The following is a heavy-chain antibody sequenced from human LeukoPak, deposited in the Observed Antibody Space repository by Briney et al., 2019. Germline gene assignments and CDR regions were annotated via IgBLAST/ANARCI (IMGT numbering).Heavy chain of an antibody. V-gene: IGHV1-2*02. J-gene: IGHJ6*02. CDR3: ARGVVVPAATHGENYYYYGMDV. Sequence: GASVKVSCKTSGFTFTGYYIHWVRQAPGQRLEWLGWINPSTGGTDYAQNFQGRLTLTRDTSISTAYMELSRLRSDDTAVYYCARGVVVPAATHGENYYYYGMDVWGQGTTVTVSS. CDR2: INPSTGGT. D-gene: IGHD2-2*01. CDR1: GFTFTGYY.